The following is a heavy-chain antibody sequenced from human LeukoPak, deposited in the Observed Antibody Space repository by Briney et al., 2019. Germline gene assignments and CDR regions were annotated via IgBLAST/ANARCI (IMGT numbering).Heavy chain of an antibody. J-gene: IGHJ3*02. Sequence: GESLKISCKGSRHSFTSYWIGWVRQIPGKGLEWMGIIYPDDSDTRYSPSFQGQVIISADKSINTAYLQWSSLKASNTAMYYCARSLNGHAFAIWGQGTMVTVSS. V-gene: IGHV5-51*01. CDR1: RHSFTSYW. CDR2: IYPDDSDT. CDR3: ARSLNGHAFAI. D-gene: IGHD2-8*01.